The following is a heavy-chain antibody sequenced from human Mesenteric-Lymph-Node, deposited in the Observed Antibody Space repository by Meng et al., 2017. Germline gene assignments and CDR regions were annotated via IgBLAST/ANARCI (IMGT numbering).Heavy chain of an antibody. CDR2: INGNGTTI. CDR3: AKEGVYYFHY. CDR1: GFTFSDYF. Sequence: GGSLRLSCAASGFTFSDYFMTWIRQAPGKGLEWISYINGNGTTIHYADSVKGRFTISRDNSKNTLYLQMNNLRTEDTAVYYCAKEGVYYFHYWGQGTLVTVSS. D-gene: IGHD2-8*01. J-gene: IGHJ4*02. V-gene: IGHV3-11*04.